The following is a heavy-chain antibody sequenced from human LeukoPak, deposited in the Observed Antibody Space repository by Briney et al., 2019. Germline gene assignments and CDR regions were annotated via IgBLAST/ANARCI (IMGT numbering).Heavy chain of an antibody. V-gene: IGHV3-23*01. CDR1: GFTFSSHW. J-gene: IGHJ6*02. D-gene: IGHD4-11*01. CDR3: AKDKPNSNAYGMDV. CDR2: ISGSGGST. Sequence: GGSLTLSCAASGFTFSSHWMNWVRQAPGKGLEWVSAISGSGGSTYYADSVKGRFTISRDNSKNTLYLQMNSLRAEDTAVYYCAKDKPNSNAYGMDVWGQGTTVTVSS.